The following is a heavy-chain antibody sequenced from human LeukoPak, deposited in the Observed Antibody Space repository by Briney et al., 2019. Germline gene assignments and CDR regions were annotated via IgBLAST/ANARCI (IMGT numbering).Heavy chain of an antibody. J-gene: IGHJ4*02. CDR3: ARLRRYGSGSYLYV. D-gene: IGHD3-10*01. CDR2: IYYSGST. CDR1: GGSLSSYY. Sequence: SETLSLTCTGSGGSLSSYYWSWIRQPPGKGLAWIGYIYYSGSTNYKPSLKSRVTISVDTCKNQFSLKLSSVTAADTAVYYCARLRRYGSGSYLYVWGQGTLVTVSS. V-gene: IGHV4-59*08.